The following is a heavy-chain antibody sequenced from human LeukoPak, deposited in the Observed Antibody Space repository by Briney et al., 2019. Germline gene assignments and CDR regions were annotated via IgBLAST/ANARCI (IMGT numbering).Heavy chain of an antibody. J-gene: IGHJ5*02. CDR1: GYTFINYD. V-gene: IGHV1-8*01. CDR3: ARGHWTGYNYNWFDP. D-gene: IGHD3/OR15-3a*01. CDR2: MNPNSGNT. Sequence: ASVKVSCKASGYTFINYDINWVRQTTGQGLEWMGWMNPNSGNTGYAQKFQGRVTMTRTTSMSTAYMELNSLRSEDTAVYYCARGHWTGYNYNWFDPWGHGTLVTVSS.